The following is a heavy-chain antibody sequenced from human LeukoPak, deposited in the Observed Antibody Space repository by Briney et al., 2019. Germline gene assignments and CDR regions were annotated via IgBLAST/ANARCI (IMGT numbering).Heavy chain of an antibody. CDR1: GFSFSGHE. V-gene: IGHV3-48*03. J-gene: IGHJ4*02. CDR3: ARGHNLVIPTRINFDY. D-gene: IGHD2-2*01. CDR2: ISISGSII. Sequence: GGSLRLSCAASGFSFSGHEMNWVRQAPGKGLEWLSSISISGSIIYYADSVKGRFTISRDNAKNSVYLQMNSLRAEDTAVYYCARGHNLVIPTRINFDYWGQGTLVTVSS.